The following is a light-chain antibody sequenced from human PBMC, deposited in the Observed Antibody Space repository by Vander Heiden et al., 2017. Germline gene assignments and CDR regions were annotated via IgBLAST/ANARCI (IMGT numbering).Light chain of an antibody. CDR1: QSVSSN. Sequence: ELVMTQSPALLSVSPGERATLSSRASQSVSSNLAWYQQKPGQAPRLLIYGASTRATGIPARFSGSGSGTEFTLTISSLQSEDFAVYYCQQYNNWPPLTFGGGTKVEIK. CDR2: GAS. V-gene: IGKV3-15*01. CDR3: QQYNNWPPLT. J-gene: IGKJ4*01.